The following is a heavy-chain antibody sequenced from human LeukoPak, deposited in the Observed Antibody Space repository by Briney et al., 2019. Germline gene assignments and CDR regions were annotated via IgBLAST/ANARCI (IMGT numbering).Heavy chain of an antibody. CDR3: ARVYYDSGSYYNGGYYLDY. CDR2: IYYSGNT. CDR1: GGSITSYY. V-gene: IGHV4-59*01. J-gene: IGHJ4*02. D-gene: IGHD3-10*01. Sequence: PSETLSLTCTVSGGSITSYYWSWIRQPPGKGLEWIGYIYYSGNTNYSPSLKSRVTISVDTSKNQFSLKLSSVTAADTAVYYCARVYYDSGSYYNGGYYLDYWGQGTLVTVSS.